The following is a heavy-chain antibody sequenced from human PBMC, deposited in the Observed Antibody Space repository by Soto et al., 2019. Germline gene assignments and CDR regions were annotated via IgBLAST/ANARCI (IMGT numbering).Heavy chain of an antibody. CDR1: GCTFSSYA. J-gene: IGHJ4*02. D-gene: IGHD3-10*01. Sequence: PGGSRRLSCTASGCTFSSYAMSWGRQAPGKGLEWVAAISGSDDTTYYADSVKGRFTISRDNSKNTLYLQMNSLRAEDTAVYYCTKDSRVTMVRGVIIPPGYWGQGTLVTVSS. V-gene: IGHV3-23*01. CDR2: ISGSDDTT. CDR3: TKDSRVTMVRGVIIPPGY.